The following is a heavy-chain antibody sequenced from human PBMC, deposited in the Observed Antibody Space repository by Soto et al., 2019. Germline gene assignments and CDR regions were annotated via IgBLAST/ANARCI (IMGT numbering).Heavy chain of an antibody. CDR1: GASIRSNNYY. V-gene: IGHV4-39*01. D-gene: IGHD4-17*01. CDR3: VRLDTTTTTILNY. Sequence: SETLSLTCSVSGASIRSNNYYWGWIRQPPGRGLEWIGSILYSGSTYYNPSLKSRGDISADTSKNQISLRLTSVTAADTAVYFCVRLDTTTTTILNYWGQGALVTVSS. CDR2: ILYSGST. J-gene: IGHJ4*02.